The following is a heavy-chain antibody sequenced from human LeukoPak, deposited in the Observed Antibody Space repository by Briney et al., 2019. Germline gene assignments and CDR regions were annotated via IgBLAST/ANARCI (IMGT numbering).Heavy chain of an antibody. CDR3: LRSTAAALNNIFDM. Sequence: GGSLRLSCSASGFTLSTYGMHWVRQAPGKGLEWVALIWYDGSNKFYLDSVKGRFTISRDNSNNTLSLELKSLRVEDTGLDYCLRSTAAALNNIFDMWGQGTMVIVSS. CDR2: IWYDGSNK. CDR1: GFTLSTYG. J-gene: IGHJ3*02. D-gene: IGHD6-13*01. V-gene: IGHV3-30*02.